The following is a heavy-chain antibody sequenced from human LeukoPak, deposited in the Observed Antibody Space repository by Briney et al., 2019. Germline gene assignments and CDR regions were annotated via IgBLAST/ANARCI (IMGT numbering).Heavy chain of an antibody. J-gene: IGHJ5*02. V-gene: IGHV4-4*02. CDR1: GGSIISGNW. D-gene: IGHD5-24*01. CDR3: ARHPSGRMWLQQGGWFDP. CDR2: IYDSGRT. Sequence: SETLSLTCAVSGGSIISGNWWSWVRQPPGKGLEWIGEIYDSGRTNYNPSLKSRVTISVDTSKNHFSLKLTSVTAADTAVYYCARHPSGRMWLQQGGWFDPWGQGTLVTVSS.